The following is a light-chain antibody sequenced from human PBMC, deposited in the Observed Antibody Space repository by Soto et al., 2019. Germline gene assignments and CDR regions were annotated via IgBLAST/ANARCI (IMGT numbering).Light chain of an antibody. CDR1: QSISSY. J-gene: IGKJ1*01. CDR2: AAS. Sequence: DIEVTQSPSTLSGSVGDRVTITCRASQSISSYLNWYQQKPGKAPKLLIYAASNLQSGVPSRFSGSGSGTEFTLTISSLQPDDFATYYCQQYNSYSFGQGTKVDI. CDR3: QQYNSYS. V-gene: IGKV1-5*01.